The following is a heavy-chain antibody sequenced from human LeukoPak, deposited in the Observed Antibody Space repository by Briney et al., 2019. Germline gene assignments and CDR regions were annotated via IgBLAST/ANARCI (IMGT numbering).Heavy chain of an antibody. J-gene: IGHJ4*02. CDR2: IKKDGSEQ. D-gene: IGHD5-24*01. CDR1: GFSFSDHW. V-gene: IGHV3-7*01. CDR3: ARDLGWLQSDY. Sequence: GGSLRLSCVASGFSFSDHWMNWFRQAPGKGLEWVATIKKDGSEQYYVDSMKGRLTISRDNAKNSVYLQIHNLRAEDTAVYYCARDLGWLQSDYWGQGTLVTVSS.